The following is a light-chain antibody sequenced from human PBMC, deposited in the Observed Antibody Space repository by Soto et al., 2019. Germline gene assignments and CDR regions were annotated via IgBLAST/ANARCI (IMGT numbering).Light chain of an antibody. CDR2: WAS. J-gene: IGKJ1*01. CDR1: QSVLYSSNNKND. Sequence: DIVMTQSPDSLAVSLGERATINCKSSQSVLYSSNNKNDLTWYQQKPGQPPNLLIYWASTRESGVPDRFSGSGSGTDFTLTISSLQAEDVAVYYCQQYCSTPWTFGQGTKVEIK. CDR3: QQYCSTPWT. V-gene: IGKV4-1*01.